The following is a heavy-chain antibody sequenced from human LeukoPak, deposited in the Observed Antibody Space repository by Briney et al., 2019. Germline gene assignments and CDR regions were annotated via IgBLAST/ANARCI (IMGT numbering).Heavy chain of an antibody. CDR2: INQGGNER. D-gene: IGHD3-10*01. J-gene: IGHJ4*02. Sequence: GGSLRLSCEASGFTLTNYWVICVRQAPGEGLEWVSTINQGGNERYYVDSVEGRFTISRDHAKNSLSLQMNSLRAEDTAVYFCARGYGSGSFYDCWGQGTLVTVSS. CDR1: GFTLTNYW. V-gene: IGHV3-7*01. CDR3: ARGYGSGSFYDC.